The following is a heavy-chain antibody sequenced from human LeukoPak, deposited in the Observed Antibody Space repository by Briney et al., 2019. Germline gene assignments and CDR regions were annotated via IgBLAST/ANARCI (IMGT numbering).Heavy chain of an antibody. CDR3: ARSQMGFDY. V-gene: IGHV3-23*01. CDR1: GFTFTTYG. D-gene: IGHD5-24*01. Sequence: PGGTLRLSCSASGFTFTTYGMNWVRQAPGKGLGWVSGIGGSGTRTYYADSVKGRFTISRDNSKNTLYLQMNSLRAEDTAVYYCARSQMGFDYWGQGTLVTVSS. J-gene: IGHJ4*02. CDR2: IGGSGTRT.